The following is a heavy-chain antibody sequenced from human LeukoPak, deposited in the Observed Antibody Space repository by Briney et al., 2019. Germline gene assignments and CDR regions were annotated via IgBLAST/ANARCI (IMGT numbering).Heavy chain of an antibody. CDR3: ATYSGWYVLSDY. D-gene: IGHD6-19*01. V-gene: IGHV4-39*07. J-gene: IGHJ4*02. CDR1: GGSISSSSYY. Sequence: PSETLSLTCTVSGGSISSSSYYWGWIRQPPGKGLEWIGSIYYSGSTYYNPSLKSRVTISVDTSKNQFSLKPSSVTAADTAVYYCATYSGWYVLSDYWGQGTLVTVSS. CDR2: IYYSGST.